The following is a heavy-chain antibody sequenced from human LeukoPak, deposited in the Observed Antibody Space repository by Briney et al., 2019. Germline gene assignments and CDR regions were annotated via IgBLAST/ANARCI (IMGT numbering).Heavy chain of an antibody. CDR2: IRSKANSYAP. CDR1: GFTFSGSA. D-gene: IGHD2-15*01. CDR3: TSPQGRRNDAFDI. V-gene: IGHV3-73*01. J-gene: IGHJ3*02. Sequence: GGSLRLSCAASGFTFSGSAMHWVRQASGKGLEWVGCIRSKANSYAPAYAASVKGRFTISRDDSKNTAYLQLNNLKTEDTSVYSCTSPQGRRNDAFDIWGQGTMVTVSS.